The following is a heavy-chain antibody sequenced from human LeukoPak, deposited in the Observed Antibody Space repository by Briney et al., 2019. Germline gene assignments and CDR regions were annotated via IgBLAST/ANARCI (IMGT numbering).Heavy chain of an antibody. CDR3: ETLAVTATGNRYFDY. Sequence: GESLKISCKGSGYSFTSYWIGWVRQMPGKGLEWMGIIYPGDSDTRYSPSFQGQVTISADKSISTAYLQWSSLKASDTAMYYCETLAVTATGNRYFDYWGQGTLVTVSS. D-gene: IGHD2-21*02. CDR2: IYPGDSDT. V-gene: IGHV5-51*01. CDR1: GYSFTSYW. J-gene: IGHJ4*02.